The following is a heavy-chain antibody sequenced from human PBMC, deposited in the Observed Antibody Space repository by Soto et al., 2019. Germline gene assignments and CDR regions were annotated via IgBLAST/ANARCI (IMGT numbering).Heavy chain of an antibody. D-gene: IGHD4-17*01. CDR3: ARPSGSYGDYAWSLKY. J-gene: IGHJ4*02. V-gene: IGHV1-18*01. CDR1: GYTFTGYS. CDR2: ISAYSGDT. Sequence: QVQLVQSGAEVKKPGASVKVSCKASGYTFTGYSVGWVRQPPGQGLEWMGWISAYSGDTYYTQRFQDRLTMTTDASTSTAYMELRSLRSDDTAVYYCARPSGSYGDYAWSLKYWGQGTLVTVSS.